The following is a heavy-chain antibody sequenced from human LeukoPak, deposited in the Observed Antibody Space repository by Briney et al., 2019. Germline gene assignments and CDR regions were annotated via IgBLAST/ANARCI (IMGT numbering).Heavy chain of an antibody. V-gene: IGHV4-59*12. CDR1: GGSISGYF. D-gene: IGHD3-10*01. J-gene: IGHJ6*01. CDR2: VYDSGST. CDR3: ARGVGSGRFRYYGRDV. Sequence: PSETLSLTCTVSGGSISGYFWSWIRQPPGKGLEWIGYVYDSGSTNYNPSLKSRVTISVDTPKNQFSLKVSSVTAADTAVYYCARGVGSGRFRYYGRDVWGQEPTVSVSS.